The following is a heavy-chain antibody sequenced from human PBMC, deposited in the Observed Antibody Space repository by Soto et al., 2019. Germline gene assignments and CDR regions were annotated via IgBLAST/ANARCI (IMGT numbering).Heavy chain of an antibody. Sequence: EVQLLESGGGLVQPGGSLRLSCAASGFTFSSYAMSWVRQAPGKGLEWVSAISGSGGSTYYADSVKGRFTISRDNSKNTLYLQMNSLRAEDTAVYYCAKDLSMGVHFVVVTAFDYWGQGTLVTVSS. D-gene: IGHD2-21*02. V-gene: IGHV3-23*01. CDR1: GFTFSSYA. CDR2: ISGSGGST. CDR3: AKDLSMGVHFVVVTAFDY. J-gene: IGHJ4*02.